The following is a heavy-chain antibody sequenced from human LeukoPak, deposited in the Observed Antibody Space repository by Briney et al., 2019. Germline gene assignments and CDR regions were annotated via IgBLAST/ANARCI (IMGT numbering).Heavy chain of an antibody. CDR2: ISWNSGSI. Sequence: GGSLRLSCAASGFTFDDYAMHWVRQAPGKGLEWVSGISWNSGSIGYADSVKGRFTISRDNAKNSLYLQMNSLRAEDTALYYCAKDKYYDSGWFDPWGKGPLVIVSS. CDR3: AKDKYYDSGWFDP. V-gene: IGHV3-9*01. CDR1: GFTFDDYA. D-gene: IGHD3-22*01. J-gene: IGHJ5*02.